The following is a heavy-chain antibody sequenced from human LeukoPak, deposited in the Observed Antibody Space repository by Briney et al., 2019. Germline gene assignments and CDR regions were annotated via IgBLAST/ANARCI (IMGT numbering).Heavy chain of an antibody. Sequence: GGSLRLSCAASGFTFKNYEMNWVRQAPGKGLEWVSYISSSGSPIYYADSVKGRFTISRDNAKNSLYLQMNSLRAGDTAVYYCARGPSVGSGWSPDYWGQGTLVTVSS. CDR3: ARGPSVGSGWSPDY. D-gene: IGHD6-19*01. CDR1: GFTFKNYE. J-gene: IGHJ4*02. V-gene: IGHV3-48*03. CDR2: ISSSGSPI.